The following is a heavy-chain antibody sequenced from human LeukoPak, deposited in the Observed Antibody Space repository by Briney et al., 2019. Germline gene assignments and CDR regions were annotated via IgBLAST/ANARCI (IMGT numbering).Heavy chain of an antibody. D-gene: IGHD4-11*01. J-gene: IGHJ4*02. CDR3: AIATGYSNFIY. CDR2: IYYSGST. V-gene: IGHV4-31*03. Sequence: SETLSVTCTVSGGSISSGGYYCSRIRQHPGKGVEWIGYIYYSGSTYYNPSLKSRVTISVDTTKNQFSLKLSSVTAADAAVYYCAIATGYSNFIYWGQGTLVTVSS. CDR1: GGSISSGGYY.